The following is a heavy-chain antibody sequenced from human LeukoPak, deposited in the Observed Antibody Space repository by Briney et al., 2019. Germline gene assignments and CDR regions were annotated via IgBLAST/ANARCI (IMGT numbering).Heavy chain of an antibody. V-gene: IGHV4-34*01. CDR2: INNSGST. D-gene: IGHD6-13*01. CDR1: GGSYSGYY. J-gene: IGHJ4*02. Sequence: SETLSLTCGVYGGSYSGYYWSWIRQPPGKGLEWIGEINNSGSTNYNPSLKSRVTISVDTSKNQFSLKLSSVTAADTAVYYCVRDIAAAGGFDYWGQGTLVTVSS. CDR3: VRDIAAAGGFDY.